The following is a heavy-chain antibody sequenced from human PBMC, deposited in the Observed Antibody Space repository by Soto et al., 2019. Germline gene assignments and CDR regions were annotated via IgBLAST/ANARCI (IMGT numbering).Heavy chain of an antibody. J-gene: IGHJ6*02. CDR2: ITPIYPTT. CDR1: GVPFYTYT. CDR3: AIRPCGSFPPSYVLSA. D-gene: IGHD3-16*01. Sequence: AVKESCTASGVPFYTYTFSWVLHAPGQGLAWMGSITPIYPTTNYAEKFQGRLTVTADGSTNTAYMELNSLTSDDTAVYYCAIRPCGSFPPSYVLSAWGQGRTVTVSS. V-gene: IGHV1-69*15.